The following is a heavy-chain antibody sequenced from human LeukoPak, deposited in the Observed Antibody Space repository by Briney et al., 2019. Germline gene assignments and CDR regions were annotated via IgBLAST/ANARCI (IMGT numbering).Heavy chain of an antibody. Sequence: GGSLRLSCAASGFTVSSNYMSWVRQAPGKGLEWVSVIYSGGSTYYADSVKGRFTISRDNSKNTLYLQMNGLRAEDTAVYYCARALSYGDYVGFGGQGTLVTVSS. V-gene: IGHV3-53*01. CDR1: GFTVSSNY. D-gene: IGHD4-17*01. CDR3: ARALSYGDYVGF. J-gene: IGHJ4*02. CDR2: IYSGGST.